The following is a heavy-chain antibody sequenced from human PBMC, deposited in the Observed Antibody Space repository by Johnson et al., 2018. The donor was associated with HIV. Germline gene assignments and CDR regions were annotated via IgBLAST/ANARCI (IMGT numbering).Heavy chain of an antibody. Sequence: QVQLVESGGGVVQPGRSLRLSCAASGFTFSTYGMHWVRQAPGKGLEWVAVMWYDGSNKYYADSVKGRFTISRDNSKNTLYLQMNSLRAEDTAVYYCAKAVPGSPQVFDIWGQGTMVTVSS. CDR2: MWYDGSNK. J-gene: IGHJ3*02. D-gene: IGHD3-10*01. V-gene: IGHV3-33*06. CDR1: GFTFSTYG. CDR3: AKAVPGSPQVFDI.